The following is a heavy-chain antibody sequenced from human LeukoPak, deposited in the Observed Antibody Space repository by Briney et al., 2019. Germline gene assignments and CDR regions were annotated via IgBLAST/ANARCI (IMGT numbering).Heavy chain of an antibody. V-gene: IGHV3-21*01. J-gene: IGHJ4*02. D-gene: IGHD1-26*01. CDR3: ARTPVVGATPLIYYFDY. CDR1: GFTFSSYS. Sequence: GGSLRLSCAASGFTFSSYSMNWVRQAPGKGLEWVSSISGSSSYIYYADSVKGRFTISRDNAKNSLYLQMNSLRAEDTAVYYCARTPVVGATPLIYYFDYWGQGTLVTVSS. CDR2: ISGSSSYI.